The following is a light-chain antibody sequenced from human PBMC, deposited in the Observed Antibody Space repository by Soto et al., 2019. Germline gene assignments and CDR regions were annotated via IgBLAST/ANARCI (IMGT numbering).Light chain of an antibody. J-gene: IGLJ3*02. CDR1: SSDVGAYDY. Sequence: QSALTQPRSVSESPGQSVTISCTGTSSDVGAYDYVSWYQQHPGKVPKLMIYDVNKRPSGVPDRFSGSKSGKTAFLTISGLRAEDEADYYCFSFAGSYEVFGGGTKVTVL. CDR3: FSFAGSYEV. V-gene: IGLV2-11*01. CDR2: DVN.